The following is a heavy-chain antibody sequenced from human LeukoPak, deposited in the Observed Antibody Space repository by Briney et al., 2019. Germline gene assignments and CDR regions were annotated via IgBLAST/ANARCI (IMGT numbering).Heavy chain of an antibody. CDR2: IKQDGSEK. CDR1: GFTFSSYW. V-gene: IGHV3-7*03. CDR3: ARRAGAYSHPYDY. J-gene: IGHJ4*02. Sequence: GGSLRLSCAASGFTFSSYWMNWVRQAPGKGLEWVANIKQDGSEKYYVDSVKGRFTISRDNAKNPLYLQMNSLRAEDTAVYYCARRAGAYSHPYDYWGQGTLVTVSS. D-gene: IGHD4/OR15-4a*01.